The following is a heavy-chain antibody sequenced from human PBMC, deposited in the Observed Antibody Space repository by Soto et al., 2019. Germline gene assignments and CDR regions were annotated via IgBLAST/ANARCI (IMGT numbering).Heavy chain of an antibody. V-gene: IGHV3-15*01. CDR1: GFTFSNAW. J-gene: IGHJ6*03. CDR3: TTAMAERGYYYYYYYMDV. CDR2: IKSKTDGGTT. D-gene: IGHD3-10*01. Sequence: PGGSLRLSCAASGFTFSNAWMSWVRQAPGKGLEWVGRIKSKTDGGTTDYAAPVKGRFTISRDDSKNTLYLQMNSLKTEDTAVYYCTTAMAERGYYYYYYYMDVWGKGTTVTVSS.